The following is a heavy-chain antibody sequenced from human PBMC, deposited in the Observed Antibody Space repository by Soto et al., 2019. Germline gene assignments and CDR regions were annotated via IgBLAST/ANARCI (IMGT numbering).Heavy chain of an antibody. V-gene: IGHV6-1*01. CDR1: GDSVSSNSAA. CDR3: ARDLSARQGLGYYYYMDV. Sequence: KQSQTLSLTCAISGDSVSSNSAAWNWIRQSPSRGLEWLGRTYYRSKWYNDYAVSVKSRITINPDTSKNQFSLQLNSVTPEDTAVYYCARDLSARQGLGYYYYMDVWGKGTTVTVSS. J-gene: IGHJ6*03. D-gene: IGHD6-6*01. CDR2: TYYRSKWYN.